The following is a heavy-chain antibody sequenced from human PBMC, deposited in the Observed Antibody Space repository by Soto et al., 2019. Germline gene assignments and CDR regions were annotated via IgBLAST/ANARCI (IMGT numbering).Heavy chain of an antibody. Sequence: GGSLRLSCAASGFTFSSYWMHWVRQAPGKGLVWVSRINSDGSSTSYADSVKGRFTISRDNAKNTLYLQMNSLRAEDTAVYYCARVGRERVTPAKDYYYGMDVWGQGTTVTVSS. D-gene: IGHD1-26*01. CDR2: INSDGSST. V-gene: IGHV3-74*01. CDR3: ARVGRERVTPAKDYYYGMDV. J-gene: IGHJ6*02. CDR1: GFTFSSYW.